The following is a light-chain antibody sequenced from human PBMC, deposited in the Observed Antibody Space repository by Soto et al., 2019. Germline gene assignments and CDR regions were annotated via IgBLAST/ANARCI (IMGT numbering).Light chain of an antibody. CDR3: CSYTSLSTVV. CDR2: AVS. CDR1: SSDVGGYNH. J-gene: IGLJ2*01. V-gene: IGLV2-14*01. Sequence: QSALTQPATVSGSPGQSITISCTGTSSDVGGYNHVSWYQHSPGKAPKLILFAVSDRPSGVSHRFSGSKSGNTASLTISGLQADDEADYYCCSYTSLSTVVFGGGTQLTVL.